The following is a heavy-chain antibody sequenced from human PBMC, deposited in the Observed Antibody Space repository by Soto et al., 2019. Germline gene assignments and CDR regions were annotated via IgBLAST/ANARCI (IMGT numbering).Heavy chain of an antibody. J-gene: IGHJ5*02. CDR2: IYASGST. Sequence: PSETLSLTCTVSGGSISSYYWSWIRQPAGKGLEWIGRIYASGSTNYNPSLKSRVTMSVDTTKNQFSLKLSSVTAADTAVYYCAREKGSGSSSGRTWFDPWGQETLVTVPS. V-gene: IGHV4-4*07. CDR3: AREKGSGSSSGRTWFDP. CDR1: GGSISSYY. D-gene: IGHD6-6*01.